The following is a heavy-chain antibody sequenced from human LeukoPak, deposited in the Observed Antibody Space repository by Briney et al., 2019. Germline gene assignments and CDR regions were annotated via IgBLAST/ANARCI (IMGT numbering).Heavy chain of an antibody. CDR2: ISYDGSNK. V-gene: IGHV3-30-3*01. Sequence: GRSLRLSCAASGFTFSSYAMHWVRQAPGKGLEWVAVISYDGSNKYYADSVKGRFTISRDNSKNTLYLQMYSLRAEDTAVYYCASGDSGSYYYYGMDVWGQGTTVTVSS. J-gene: IGHJ6*02. CDR3: ASGDSGSYYYYGMDV. D-gene: IGHD1-26*01. CDR1: GFTFSSYA.